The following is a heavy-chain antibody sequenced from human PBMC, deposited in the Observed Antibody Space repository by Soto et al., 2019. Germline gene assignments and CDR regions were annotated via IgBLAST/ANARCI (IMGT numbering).Heavy chain of an antibody. D-gene: IGHD3-3*01. CDR3: ARDRNDFWSGYPNYYYYYYMDV. CDR2: ISAYNGNT. Sequence: VQLVQSGAEVKKPGASVKVSCKASGYTFTSYGISWVRQAPGQGLEWMGWISAYNGNTNYAQKLQGRVTMTTDTSTSTAYMELRSLRSDDTAVYYCARDRNDFWSGYPNYYYYYYMDVWGKGTTVTVSS. J-gene: IGHJ6*03. V-gene: IGHV1-18*01. CDR1: GYTFTSYG.